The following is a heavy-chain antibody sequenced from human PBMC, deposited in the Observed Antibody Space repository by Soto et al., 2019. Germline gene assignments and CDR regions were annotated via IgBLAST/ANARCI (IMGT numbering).Heavy chain of an antibody. CDR3: AKDAGIPPYYFDF. J-gene: IGHJ4*02. D-gene: IGHD2-2*01. CDR1: GFMFSSYA. CDR2: VSGSGEST. Sequence: EVQVLESGGGLVQPGGSLRLSCAASGFMFSSYAMSWVRQAPGKGLVWVSTVSGSGESTDYTDSVQGRFTISRDNSKNTVYLQMNSPRVEDTAVYYCAKDAGIPPYYFDFWGQGTLVTVSS. V-gene: IGHV3-23*01.